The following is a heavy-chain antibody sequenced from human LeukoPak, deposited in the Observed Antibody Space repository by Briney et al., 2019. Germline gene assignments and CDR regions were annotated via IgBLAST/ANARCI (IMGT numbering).Heavy chain of an antibody. J-gene: IGHJ3*02. CDR1: GFTHSSYW. CDR3: VREGSTSALDI. Sequence: GGSLRLSCAASGFTHSSYWMHWVRQAPGKGQVWVAGIRRDGSRTTYADSVEGRFIISRDNAKNTLSLQMDGLRVEDTAVYYCVREGSTSALDIWGQGTMVTVGS. V-gene: IGHV3-74*01. CDR2: IRRDGSRT. D-gene: IGHD5/OR15-5a*01.